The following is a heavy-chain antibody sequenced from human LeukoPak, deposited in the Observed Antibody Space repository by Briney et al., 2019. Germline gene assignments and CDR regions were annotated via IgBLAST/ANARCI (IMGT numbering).Heavy chain of an antibody. CDR3: TGGGYSGVETIDY. CDR1: VYRFSVYY. J-gene: IGHJ4*02. V-gene: IGHV1-2*02. CDR2: INANTDDT. Sequence: ASVTVSYRSSVYRFSVYYMHWVRHAPAQGLEWMGWINANTDDTNYTPKSQGGVTMTRDRSITTACMELSRLRSDDRAVYYCTGGGYSGVETIDYWGQGTLVTVAS. D-gene: IGHD5-12*01.